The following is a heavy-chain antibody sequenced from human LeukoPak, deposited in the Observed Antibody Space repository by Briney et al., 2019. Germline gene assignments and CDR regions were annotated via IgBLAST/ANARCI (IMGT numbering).Heavy chain of an antibody. Sequence: SETLSLTCTVYGGSFNGYYWSWIRQPPGKGLEWIGEINHSGSTNYNPSLKSRVTISVDTSKNQFSLNLTSVTAADTAVYYCARGWELRFLEWLLNWFDPWGQGTLVTVSS. CDR3: ARGWELRFLEWLLNWFDP. V-gene: IGHV4-34*01. J-gene: IGHJ5*02. D-gene: IGHD3-3*01. CDR1: GGSFNGYY. CDR2: INHSGST.